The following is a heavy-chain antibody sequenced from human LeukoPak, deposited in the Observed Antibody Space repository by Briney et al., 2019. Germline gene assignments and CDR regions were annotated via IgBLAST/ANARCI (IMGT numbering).Heavy chain of an antibody. D-gene: IGHD4-23*01. J-gene: IGHJ4*02. CDR1: GFDFSGFY. Sequence: GGSLKLSCAASGFDFSGFYMHWVCQASGKGLEWVGRIRSKANSYATAYAASVKGRFTISRDDSKNTAYLQMNSLKTEDTAVYYCTRGRNDYGGKTDYWGQGTLVTVSS. V-gene: IGHV3-73*01. CDR3: TRGRNDYGGKTDY. CDR2: IRSKANSYAT.